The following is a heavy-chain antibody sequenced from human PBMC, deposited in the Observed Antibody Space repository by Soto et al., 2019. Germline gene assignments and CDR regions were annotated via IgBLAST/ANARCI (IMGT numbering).Heavy chain of an antibody. J-gene: IGHJ4*02. CDR1: GFTFSSYG. CDR3: AKGAYSRSYLDY. D-gene: IGHD1-26*01. Sequence: QVQLVESGGGVVQPGRSLRLSCAASGFTFSSYGMHWVRQAPDKGLEWVAVISYDGSNKYYADSVKGRFTISRDNSKNTLYLQMNSLRAEDTAVYYCAKGAYSRSYLDYWGQGTLVTVSS. V-gene: IGHV3-30*18. CDR2: ISYDGSNK.